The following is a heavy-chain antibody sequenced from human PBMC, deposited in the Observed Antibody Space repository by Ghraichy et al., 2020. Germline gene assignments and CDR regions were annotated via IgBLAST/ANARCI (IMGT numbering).Heavy chain of an antibody. D-gene: IGHD4/OR15-4a*01. CDR1: GFTVSSNY. CDR3: ARDSWPNIYLSNALDV. Sequence: GGSLRLSCAASGFTVSSNYMSWVRQAPGKGLEWVSVIYSGGSTYYADSVKGRFTISRDNSKNTLYLQMNSLRAEDTALYYCARDSWPNIYLSNALDVWGQGTTVTVSS. CDR2: IYSGGST. V-gene: IGHV3-66*02. J-gene: IGHJ6*02.